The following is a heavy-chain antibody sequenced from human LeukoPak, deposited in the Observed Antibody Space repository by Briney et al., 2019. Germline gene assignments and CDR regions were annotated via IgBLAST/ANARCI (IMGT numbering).Heavy chain of an antibody. CDR3: ASRHCSGGDCYFAGADPFDH. D-gene: IGHD2-21*01. Sequence: GGSLRLSCVASLFTASSTYTSSVRPSPGKGVEWVSLVYQVGKRIYIDSVYGRFAISRDTAKTTVYLQINNLRADDTAVYYCASRHCSGGDCYFAGADPFDHWGQGTLVTVSS. CDR1: LFTASSTY. J-gene: IGHJ4*02. CDR2: VYQVGKR. V-gene: IGHV3-53*01.